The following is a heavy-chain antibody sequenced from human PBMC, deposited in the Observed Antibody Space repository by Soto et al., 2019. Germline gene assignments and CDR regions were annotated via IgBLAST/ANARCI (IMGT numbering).Heavy chain of an antibody. CDR2: IKPNNGDT. V-gene: IGHV1-2*02. Sequence: ASVKVSCKASGYTFIGYYMHWVRQAPGQGLEWMGWIKPNNGDTDYAQKFRGRVTLTRDTSISTAYMELNRLQYDDTAVYYCARDPGFSNGWLLDSWA. J-gene: IGHJ5*01. CDR3: ARDPGFSNGWLLDS. CDR1: GYTFIGYY. D-gene: IGHD6-19*01.